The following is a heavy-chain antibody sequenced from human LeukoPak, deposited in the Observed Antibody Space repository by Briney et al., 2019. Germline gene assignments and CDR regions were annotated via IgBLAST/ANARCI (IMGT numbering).Heavy chain of an antibody. V-gene: IGHV4-61*09. D-gene: IGHD2-15*01. CDR3: ARRYCSGGSCYSDRGAFDI. CDR1: GGSISNGSYY. CDR2: VYTSGST. Sequence: PSETLSLTCTVSGGSISNGSYYWSWIRQPAGKGLEWIGHVYTSGSTNYNPSLKSRVTISVDTSKNQFSLMLRSVTAPDTAVYYCARRYCSGGSCYSDRGAFDIWGQGTMVTVSS. J-gene: IGHJ3*02.